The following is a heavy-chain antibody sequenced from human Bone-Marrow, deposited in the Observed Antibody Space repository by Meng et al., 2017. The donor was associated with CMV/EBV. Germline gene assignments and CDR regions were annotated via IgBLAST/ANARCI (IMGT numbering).Heavy chain of an antibody. Sequence: SETLSLTCTVSGGSISSSSYYWGWIRQPPGKGLEWIGSIYYSGSTYYNPSLKSRVTISVDTSKNQFSLKLSSVTAADTAVYYCAREGIVVVPAANDAFDIWGQGPMVT. D-gene: IGHD2-2*01. CDR1: GGSISSSSYY. J-gene: IGHJ3*02. CDR2: IYYSGST. V-gene: IGHV4-39*07. CDR3: AREGIVVVPAANDAFDI.